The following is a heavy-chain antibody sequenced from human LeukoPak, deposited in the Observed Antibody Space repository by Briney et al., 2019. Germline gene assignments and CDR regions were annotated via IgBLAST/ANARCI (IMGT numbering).Heavy chain of an antibody. CDR1: GFTFSSYS. J-gene: IGHJ4*02. D-gene: IGHD3-22*01. V-gene: IGHV3-48*02. CDR3: ARVLIGWRANPYYFDY. CDR2: ISSSSTI. Sequence: HPGGSLRLSCAASGFTFSSYSMNWVRQAPGKGLEWVSYISSSSTIYYADSVKGRFTISRDNAKNSLYLQMNSLRDEDTAVYYCARVLIGWRANPYYFDYWGQGTLVTVSS.